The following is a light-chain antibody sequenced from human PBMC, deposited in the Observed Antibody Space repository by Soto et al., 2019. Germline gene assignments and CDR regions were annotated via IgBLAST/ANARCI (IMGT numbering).Light chain of an antibody. Sequence: QSALTQPPSASGSPGQSVTISCTGTSSDVGGYKYVSWYQQHPGKAPKLILYEVSKRPSGVPDRFSGSKSGNTASLTVSGLQAEDEADYYCNSYAGSYTVVFGGGTKLTVL. CDR3: NSYAGSYTVV. CDR2: EVS. J-gene: IGLJ2*01. CDR1: SSDVGGYKY. V-gene: IGLV2-8*01.